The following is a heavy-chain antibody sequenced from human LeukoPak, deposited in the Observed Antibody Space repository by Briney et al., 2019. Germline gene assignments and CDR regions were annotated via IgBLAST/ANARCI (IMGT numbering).Heavy chain of an antibody. V-gene: IGHV4-59*01. J-gene: IGHJ3*02. CDR3: AREITPYYDILTGYYGNSESGNAFDI. Sequence: SETLSLTCTVSGGSISSYYWSWIRQPPGKGLEWIGYIYYSGSTNYNPSLKSRVTISVDTSKNQFSLKLSSVTAADTAVYYCAREITPYYDILTGYYGNSESGNAFDIWGQGTMVTVSS. CDR1: GGSISSYY. CDR2: IYYSGST. D-gene: IGHD3-9*01.